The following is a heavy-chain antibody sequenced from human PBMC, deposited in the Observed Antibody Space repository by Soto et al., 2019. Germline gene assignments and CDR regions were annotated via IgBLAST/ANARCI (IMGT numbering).Heavy chain of an antibody. V-gene: IGHV1-18*01. CDR2: ISASDGST. J-gene: IGHJ4*02. D-gene: IGHD3-10*01. CDR3: ATYYFGSGSYYRFDN. CDR1: GYAFSFG. Sequence: QLVQSGGEVNKPGASVRVSCKASGYAFSFGFSWVRQAPGQGLEWMGWISASDGSTNSAPRFRGRITLTTDTSTNTAYMDLLSLTSDDTAVYFCATYYFGSGSYYRFDNWGQGTLVTVSS.